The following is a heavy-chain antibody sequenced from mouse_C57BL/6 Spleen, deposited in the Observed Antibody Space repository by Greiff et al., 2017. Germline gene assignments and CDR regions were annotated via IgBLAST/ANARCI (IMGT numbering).Heavy chain of an antibody. V-gene: IGHV1-22*01. CDR1: GYTFTDYN. CDR2: INPNNGGT. CDR3: ARSGTTVVATLGFYY. D-gene: IGHD1-1*01. J-gene: IGHJ2*01. Sequence: EVQLQESGPELVKPGASVKMSCKASGYTFTDYNMHWVKQSHGKSLEWIGYINPNNGGTSYNKKFKSKATLTVNKSSSTAYMELRSLTSEDSAVYYCARSGTTVVATLGFYYWGQGTTLTVSS.